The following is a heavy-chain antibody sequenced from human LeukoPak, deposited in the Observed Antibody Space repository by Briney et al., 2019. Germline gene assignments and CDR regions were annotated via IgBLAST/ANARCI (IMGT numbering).Heavy chain of an antibody. D-gene: IGHD6-13*01. J-gene: IGHJ4*02. CDR1: GGSISSYY. CDR2: INHSGST. V-gene: IGHV4-34*01. Sequence: SETLSLTCTVSGGSISSYYWSWIRQPPGKGLEWIGEINHSGSTNYNPSLESRVTISVDTSKNQFSLKLSSVTAADTAVYYCARGPTKAARFDYWGQGTLVTVSS. CDR3: ARGPTKAARFDY.